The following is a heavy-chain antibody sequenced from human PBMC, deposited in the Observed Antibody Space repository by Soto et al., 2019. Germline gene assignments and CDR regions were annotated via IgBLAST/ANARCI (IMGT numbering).Heavy chain of an antibody. Sequence: ASVKVSCKTSGYTFTNHFMHWVRQAPGQRPEWMGCINTGNGDTKYSQNFQGRLTFGRDTSASSAYMELSSLRSEDTAVYHCARDSNNNRWGSWTWGQGTLVTVSS. CDR1: GYTFTNHF. CDR3: ARDSNNNRWGSWT. CDR2: INTGNGDT. J-gene: IGHJ5*02. V-gene: IGHV1-3*04. D-gene: IGHD3-16*01.